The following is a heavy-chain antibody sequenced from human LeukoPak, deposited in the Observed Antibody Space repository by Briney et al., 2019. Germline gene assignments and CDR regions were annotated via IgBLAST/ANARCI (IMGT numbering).Heavy chain of an antibody. Sequence: GGSLRLSCAASGFTFSSYAMSWVRQAPGKGLEWVSAISGSGGSTYYADSVKGRFTISRDNSKTTLYLQMNSLRAEDTAVYYCATTWGSSGSFDYWGQGTLVTVSS. CDR1: GFTFSSYA. D-gene: IGHD6-19*01. CDR3: ATTWGSSGSFDY. J-gene: IGHJ4*02. V-gene: IGHV3-23*01. CDR2: ISGSGGST.